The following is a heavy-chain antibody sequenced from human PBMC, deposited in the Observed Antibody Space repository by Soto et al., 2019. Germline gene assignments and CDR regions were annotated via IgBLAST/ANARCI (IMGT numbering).Heavy chain of an antibody. CDR2: ISAYNGNT. J-gene: IGHJ4*02. V-gene: IGHV1-18*04. D-gene: IGHD6-19*01. Sequence: GALVKVSCKPSGYTFTSCCISWVRQAPGQGLEWMGWISAYNGNTNYAQKLQGRVTMTTDTSTSTAYMELRSLRSDDTAVYYCARGNRRGIAVAGDYWGQGTLVTVS. CDR3: ARGNRRGIAVAGDY. CDR1: GYTFTSCC.